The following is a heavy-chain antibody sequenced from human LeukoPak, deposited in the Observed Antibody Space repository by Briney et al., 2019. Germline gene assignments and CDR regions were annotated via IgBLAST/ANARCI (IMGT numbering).Heavy chain of an antibody. CDR1: GGSVSNYY. J-gene: IGHJ4*02. CDR3: ARGYGAAAGLFDY. V-gene: IGHV4-59*02. D-gene: IGHD6-13*01. CDR2: IYYSGST. Sequence: PSETLSLTCTVSGGSVSNYYWSWIRQPPGKGLEGIGYIYYSGSTNYKPSLKSRVTISVDTSKNQFSLKLSSVTAADTAVYYCARGYGAAAGLFDYWGQGTLVTVSS.